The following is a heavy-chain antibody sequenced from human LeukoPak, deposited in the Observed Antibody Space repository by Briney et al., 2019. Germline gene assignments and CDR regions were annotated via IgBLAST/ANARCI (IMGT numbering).Heavy chain of an antibody. D-gene: IGHD3-22*01. CDR2: IWYDGSNK. Sequence: GGSLRLSCAASGFTFSSYGMHWVRQAPGKGLEWVAVIWYDGSNKYYADSVKGRFTISRDNSKNTLYLQVNSLRAEDTAVYYSAKDRSAYYYDSSGPKDYWGQGTLVTVSS. CDR3: AKDRSAYYYDSSGPKDY. V-gene: IGHV3-33*06. J-gene: IGHJ4*02. CDR1: GFTFSSYG.